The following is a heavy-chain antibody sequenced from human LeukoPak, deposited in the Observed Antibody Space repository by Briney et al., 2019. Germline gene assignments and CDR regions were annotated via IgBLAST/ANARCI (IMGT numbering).Heavy chain of an antibody. J-gene: IGHJ6*03. CDR3: ARDGMVRGVIFQYPYYMDV. D-gene: IGHD3-10*01. CDR2: ISAYNGNT. Sequence: VASVKVSCKASGYTFTSYGISWVRQAPGQGLEWMGWISAYNGNTNYAQKLQGRVTMTTDTSTSTAYMELRSLRSDDTAVYYCARDGMVRGVIFQYPYYMDVWGKGTTVTISS. CDR1: GYTFTSYG. V-gene: IGHV1-18*01.